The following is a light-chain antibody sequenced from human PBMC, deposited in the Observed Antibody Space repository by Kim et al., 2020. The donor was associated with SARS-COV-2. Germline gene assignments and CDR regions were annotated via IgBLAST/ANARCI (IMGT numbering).Light chain of an antibody. Sequence: SVSPGESAARSCRASQGVSTSLAWYQQKPGQAPSLLIYGASTRATDVPARCSGSGSETEFTLTISSLQSEDFAVYYWQQYNNWPLFGQGTKVDIK. CDR2: GAS. V-gene: IGKV3-15*01. CDR1: QGVSTS. CDR3: QQYNNWPL. J-gene: IGKJ1*01.